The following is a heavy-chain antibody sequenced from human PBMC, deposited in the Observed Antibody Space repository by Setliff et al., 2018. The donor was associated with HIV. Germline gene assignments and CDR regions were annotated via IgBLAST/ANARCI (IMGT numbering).Heavy chain of an antibody. Sequence: AVKVSCKASGYSFARYGLSWVRQAPGQGLEWMGGIIPILGSIDYAQKFQGRLSITADESTGTAYMELSSLGFEDTAMYYCARLSGDNSGQPYYYYMDVWGKGTTVTVSS. V-gene: IGHV1-69*13. D-gene: IGHD3-22*01. CDR2: IIPILGSI. CDR1: GYSFARYG. CDR3: ARLSGDNSGQPYYYYMDV. J-gene: IGHJ6*03.